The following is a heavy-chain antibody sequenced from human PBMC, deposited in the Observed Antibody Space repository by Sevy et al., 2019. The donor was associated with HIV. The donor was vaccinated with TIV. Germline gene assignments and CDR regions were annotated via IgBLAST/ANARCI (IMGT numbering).Heavy chain of an antibody. Sequence: SETLSLTCTVSGGSISSSSYYWGWISQPPGKGLEWIGSIYYSGSTYYNPSLKSRVTISVDTSKNQFSLKLSSVTAADTAVYYCARDSSGYYSFDYWGQGTLVTVSS. V-gene: IGHV4-39*02. CDR1: GGSISSSSYY. J-gene: IGHJ4*02. CDR2: IYYSGST. CDR3: ARDSSGYYSFDY. D-gene: IGHD3-22*01.